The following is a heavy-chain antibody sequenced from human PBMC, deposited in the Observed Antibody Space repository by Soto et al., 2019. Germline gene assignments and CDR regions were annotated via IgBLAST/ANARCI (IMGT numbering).Heavy chain of an antibody. D-gene: IGHD3-9*01. V-gene: IGHV3-9*01. CDR3: ARERVRYFDV. Sequence: VQLVESGGGLVRPGGSLRLSCAASGFTYDDYAMHWVRQAPGKGLECISAITWNSVSVDYADSVKGRFTISRDNAKNSRYLQMNSLRPEDTAVYYCARERVRYFDVWGQGTLVTVSS. CDR1: GFTYDDYA. CDR2: ITWNSVSV. J-gene: IGHJ4*02.